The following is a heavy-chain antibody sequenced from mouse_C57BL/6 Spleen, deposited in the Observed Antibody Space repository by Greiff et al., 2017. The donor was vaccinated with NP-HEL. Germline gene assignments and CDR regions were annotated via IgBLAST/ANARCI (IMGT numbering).Heavy chain of an antibody. CDR3: ARGGGYYDWFAY. CDR2: ISYDGSN. D-gene: IGHD1-1*01. V-gene: IGHV3-6*01. CDR1: GYSITSGYY. J-gene: IGHJ3*01. Sequence: EVKLVESGPGLVKPSQSLSLTCSVTGYSITSGYYWNWIRQFPGNKLEWMGYISYDGSNNYNPSLKNRISITRDTAKNQFFLKLNSVTTEDTATYYCARGGGYYDWFAYWGQGTLVTVSA.